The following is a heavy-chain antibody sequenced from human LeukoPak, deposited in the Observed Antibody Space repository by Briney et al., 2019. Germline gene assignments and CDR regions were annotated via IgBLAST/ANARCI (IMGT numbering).Heavy chain of an antibody. V-gene: IGHV4-59*01. CDR1: GGSIRSYY. D-gene: IGHD3-10*01. CDR2: IYYSGST. Sequence: PSETLSLTCTVSGGSIRSYYWSWIRQPPAKGLEWMGYIYYSGSTNYNPSLKSRVTISVDTSKNQCSLMLSPVTAADTAVYYCARAYGSGGRSDYWGQGTLVTASS. CDR3: ARAYGSGGRSDY. J-gene: IGHJ4*02.